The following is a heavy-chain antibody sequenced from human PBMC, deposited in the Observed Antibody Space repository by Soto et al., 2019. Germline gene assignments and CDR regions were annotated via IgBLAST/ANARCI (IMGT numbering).Heavy chain of an antibody. J-gene: IGHJ6*02. CDR2: IYHSGST. CDR3: AKSVYYYYGMDV. V-gene: IGHV4-30-2*01. D-gene: IGHD4-17*01. Sequence: PSETLSLTCAVSGGSISSGGYSWSWIRQPPGKGLEWIGYIYHSGSTYYNPSLKSRVTISVDRSKNQFSLKLSSVTAADTAVYYCAKSVYYYYGMDVWGQGTTVTVSS. CDR1: GGSISSGGYS.